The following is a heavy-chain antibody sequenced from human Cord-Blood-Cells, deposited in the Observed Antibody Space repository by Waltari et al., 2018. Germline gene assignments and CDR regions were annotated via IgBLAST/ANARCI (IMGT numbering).Heavy chain of an antibody. CDR3: ARPYSTSGSGSYYYFDY. CDR2: INHSGST. CDR1: GGSFSGYY. V-gene: IGHV4-34*01. Sequence: QVQLQQWGAGLLKPSETLSLTCAVYGGSFSGYYWSWIRQPPGKGREWIGEINHSGSTNYNPSLKSRVTISVDTSKNQFSLKLSSVTAADTAVYYCARPYSTSGSGSYYYFDYWGQGTLVTVSS. D-gene: IGHD3-10*01. J-gene: IGHJ4*02.